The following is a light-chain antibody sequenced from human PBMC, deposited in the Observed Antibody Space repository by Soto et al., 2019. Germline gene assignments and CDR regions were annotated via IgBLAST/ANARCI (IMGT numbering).Light chain of an antibody. Sequence: EIVLTQSPGTLSLSPGERATLSCRASQSVSRSFLAWYQQKPGQAPRLLIYGATSRATGISDRFSGSGSGTDFTLTISRLEPEDFAVYYCQQYDNSPLTFGQGTKVE. CDR2: GAT. CDR3: QQYDNSPLT. J-gene: IGKJ1*01. CDR1: QSVSRSF. V-gene: IGKV3-20*01.